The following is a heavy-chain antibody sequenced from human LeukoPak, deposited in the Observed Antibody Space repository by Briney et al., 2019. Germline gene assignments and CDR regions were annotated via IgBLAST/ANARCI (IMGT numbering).Heavy chain of an antibody. Sequence: SVKVSCKASGGTFSSYAISWVRQTPGQGLEWMGRIIPILGIANYAQKFQGRVTITADKSTSTAYMELSSLRSEDTAVYYCASGVGLHNWFDPWGQGTLVTVSS. CDR1: GGTFSSYA. D-gene: IGHD2-8*01. CDR3: ASGVGLHNWFDP. CDR2: IIPILGIA. V-gene: IGHV1-69*04. J-gene: IGHJ5*02.